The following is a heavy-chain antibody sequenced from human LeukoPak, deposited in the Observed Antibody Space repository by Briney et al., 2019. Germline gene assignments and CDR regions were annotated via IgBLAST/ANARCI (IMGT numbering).Heavy chain of an antibody. V-gene: IGHV3-30*02. CDR1: GFTFSSYG. CDR2: IRYDGSNK. Sequence: GGSLRLSCAASGFTFSSYGMHWVRQAPGKGLEWVAFIRYDGSNKYYADSVKGRFTISRDNSKNTLYLQMNSLRAEDTAVYYGAKVFCSGGSCHAGFYFDYWGQGTLVSVSS. D-gene: IGHD2-15*01. CDR3: AKVFCSGGSCHAGFYFDY. J-gene: IGHJ4*02.